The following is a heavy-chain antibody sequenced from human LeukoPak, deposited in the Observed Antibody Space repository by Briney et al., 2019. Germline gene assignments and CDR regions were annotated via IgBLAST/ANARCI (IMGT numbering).Heavy chain of an antibody. CDR3: ARVGFWSGYYTGSFYYYYMDV. Sequence: SSETLSLTCTGSGGSISSYYWSWIRQPPGKGLEWIGYIYYSGSTNYNPSLKSRVTISVDTSKNQFSLKLSSVTAADTAAYYCARVGFWSGYYTGSFYYYYMDVWGKGTTVTVSS. CDR1: GGSISSYY. V-gene: IGHV4-59*01. CDR2: IYYSGST. D-gene: IGHD3-3*01. J-gene: IGHJ6*03.